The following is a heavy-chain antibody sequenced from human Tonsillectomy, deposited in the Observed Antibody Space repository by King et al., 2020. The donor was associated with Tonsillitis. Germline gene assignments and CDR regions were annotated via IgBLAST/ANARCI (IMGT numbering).Heavy chain of an antibody. CDR1: GASVSVYY. CDR3: ARVGGDYGDCNDLDV. CDR2: IYDSGRT. V-gene: IGHV4-59*02. Sequence: VQLQESGPGLVKPSETLSLTCTVSGASVSVYYWGWIRQPPGKGLEWIGYIYDSGRTIYNPSLKSRVSISVDTSKDQFSLKVTSVTAADTAVYYCARVGGDYGDCNDLDVWGQGTTVIVSS. J-gene: IGHJ6*02. D-gene: IGHD4-17*01.